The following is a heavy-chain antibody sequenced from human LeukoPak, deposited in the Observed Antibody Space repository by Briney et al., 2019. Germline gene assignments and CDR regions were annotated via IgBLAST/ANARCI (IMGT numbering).Heavy chain of an antibody. J-gene: IGHJ4*02. CDR3: ARSDCASDGCKLLNY. CDR2: ISSSSSYI. CDR1: GLTFSSYS. D-gene: IGHD3-10*01. V-gene: IGHV3-21*01. Sequence: GGSLRLSCAASGLTFSSYSMNWVRQAPGKGLEWVSSISSSSSYIYYADSVKGRFTISRDNAKNSLYLQMNSLRAEDTAVYYCARSDCASDGCKLLNYWGQGTLVTASS.